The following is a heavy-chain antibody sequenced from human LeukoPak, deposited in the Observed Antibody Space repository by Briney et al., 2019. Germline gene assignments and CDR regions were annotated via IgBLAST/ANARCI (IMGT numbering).Heavy chain of an antibody. Sequence: PSETLSLTCTVSGGSISNYYWSWIRQHPGKGLEWIGYIYYSGSTYYNPSLKSRVTISVDTSKNQFSLKLSSVTAADTAVYYCAIVGAAFDYWGQGTLVTVSS. CDR2: IYYSGST. D-gene: IGHD1-26*01. V-gene: IGHV4-59*06. CDR3: AIVGAAFDY. J-gene: IGHJ4*02. CDR1: GGSISNYY.